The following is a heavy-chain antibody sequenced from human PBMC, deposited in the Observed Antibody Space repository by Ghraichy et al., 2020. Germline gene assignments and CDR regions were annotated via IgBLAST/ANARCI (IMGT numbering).Heavy chain of an antibody. CDR3: AKESYYDFWSGYYD. Sequence: SCAASGFTFSSYAMSWVRQAPGKGLEWVSAISGSGGSTYYADSVKGRFTISRDNSKNTLYLQMNSLRAEDTAVYYCAKESYYDFWSGYYDWGQGTLVTVSS. CDR2: ISGSGGST. V-gene: IGHV3-23*01. J-gene: IGHJ4*02. CDR1: GFTFSSYA. D-gene: IGHD3-3*01.